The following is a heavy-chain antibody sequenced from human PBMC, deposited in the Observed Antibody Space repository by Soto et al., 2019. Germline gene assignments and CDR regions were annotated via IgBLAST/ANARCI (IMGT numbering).Heavy chain of an antibody. Sequence: SETLSLTCTVSGGSISSYFWGWIRQPPGKGLEWIGYISYRGNTNYNPSLKSRVTMSVDTSKNQFSLKLTAVTAADTAVYYCASLRADFDICDYWIPGTLVTVSS. J-gene: IGHJ4*02. CDR2: ISYRGNT. V-gene: IGHV4-59*01. D-gene: IGHD3-9*01. CDR1: GGSISSYF. CDR3: ASLRADFDICDY.